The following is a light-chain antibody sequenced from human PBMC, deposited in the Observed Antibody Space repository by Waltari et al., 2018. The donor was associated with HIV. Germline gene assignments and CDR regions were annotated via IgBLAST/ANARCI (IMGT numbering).Light chain of an antibody. V-gene: IGLV2-14*01. Sequence: SALTQPASVSGSPGQSITISCTGTSSDYNSVSWYQHHPGKAPKVIIYEVSNRPSGVSNRFSGSKSGYTASLTISGLQAEDEADYFCTSYISSSTPVFGGGTKVTVL. CDR1: SSDYNS. CDR3: TSYISSSTPV. J-gene: IGLJ3*02. CDR2: EVS.